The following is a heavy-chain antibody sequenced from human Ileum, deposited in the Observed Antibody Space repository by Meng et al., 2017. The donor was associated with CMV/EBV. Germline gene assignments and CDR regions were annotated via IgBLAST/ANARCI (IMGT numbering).Heavy chain of an antibody. CDR1: GDSISSDNYH. Sequence: QVHLWRSGPDLVKPYQTLSLTCRFSGDSISSDNYHWSWIRQPAGKGLEWIGQRHKNGNDNYNASLKSRVTISIDTSKNQFSLTPTSVTAADTAVYYCAIYYGGVGGRGYWAQGTLVTVSS. V-gene: IGHV4-61*02. CDR3: AIYYGGVGGRGY. J-gene: IGHJ4*02. CDR2: RHKNGND. D-gene: IGHD2-21*01.